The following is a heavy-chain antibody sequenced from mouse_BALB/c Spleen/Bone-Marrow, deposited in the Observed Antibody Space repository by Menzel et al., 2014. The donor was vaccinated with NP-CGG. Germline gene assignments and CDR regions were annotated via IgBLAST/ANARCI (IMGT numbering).Heavy chain of an antibody. CDR3: VRGNYGNYVDYFDF. Sequence: EVKLVESGGGLVQPGGSLKLSCAASGFTFSSYGMSWVRQTPDKGLELVATINSNGGSTYYPDSVKGRFTISRDTAKNTLYLQMSSLKSEETAMYYCVRGNYGNYVDYFDFWGQGTTLTVSS. V-gene: IGHV5-6-3*01. CDR2: INSNGGST. J-gene: IGHJ2*01. CDR1: GFTFSSYG. D-gene: IGHD2-1*01.